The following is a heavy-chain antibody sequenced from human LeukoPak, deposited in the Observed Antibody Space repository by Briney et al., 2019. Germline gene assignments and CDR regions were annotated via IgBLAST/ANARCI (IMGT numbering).Heavy chain of an antibody. V-gene: IGHV3-30*18. CDR1: GFTFSSYA. J-gene: IGHJ6*02. Sequence: PGGSLRLSCAASGFTFSSYAMSWVRQAPGKGLEWVAVISYDGTYKYYADSVKGRFTISRDNSKNTLYLQMNSLRVEDTAVYYCAKRSRRLTIVRGVPREDVWGQGTTVTVSS. D-gene: IGHD3-10*01. CDR3: AKRSRRLTIVRGVPREDV. CDR2: ISYDGTYK.